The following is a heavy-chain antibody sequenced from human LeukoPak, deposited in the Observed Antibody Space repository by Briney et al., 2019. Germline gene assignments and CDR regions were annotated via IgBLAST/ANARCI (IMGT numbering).Heavy chain of an antibody. V-gene: IGHV1-69*04. D-gene: IGHD4-17*01. CDR2: ITPNLAIT. Sequence: ASVKVSCKASGGTFSSYSISWVRQAPGQGPEWLGRITPNLAITDYAQKFRGRVTLTADKSTSTVYMELGSLTSEDTAAYYCARGDHGDYSDYWGQGTLVTVSS. CDR1: GGTFSSYS. J-gene: IGHJ4*02. CDR3: ARGDHGDYSDY.